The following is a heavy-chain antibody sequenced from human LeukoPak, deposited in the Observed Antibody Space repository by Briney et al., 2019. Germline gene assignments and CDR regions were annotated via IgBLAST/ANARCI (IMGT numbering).Heavy chain of an antibody. V-gene: IGHV4-61*08. J-gene: IGHJ4*02. Sequence: PSETLSLTCTVSGGSISSGGYYWSWTRQPPGKGLEWIGYVYYSGSTNYNPSLKSRVTISIDTSKNQFSLKLSSVTAADTAVYYCARRRDYFDYWGQGTLVTVSS. CDR1: GGSISSGGYY. CDR3: ARRRDYFDY. CDR2: VYYSGST.